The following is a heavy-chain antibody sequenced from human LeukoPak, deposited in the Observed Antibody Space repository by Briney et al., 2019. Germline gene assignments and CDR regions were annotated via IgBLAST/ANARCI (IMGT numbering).Heavy chain of an antibody. V-gene: IGHV1-18*01. Sequence: ASVKVSCKASGYTFTSYGISWVRPAPGQGLEWMGWISAYNGNTNYAQKLQGRVTMTTDTSTSTAYMELRSLRSDDTAVYYCARGGKSITMVLNIPDYWGQGTLVTVSS. J-gene: IGHJ4*02. CDR1: GYTFTSYG. CDR3: ARGGKSITMVLNIPDY. CDR2: ISAYNGNT. D-gene: IGHD3-10*01.